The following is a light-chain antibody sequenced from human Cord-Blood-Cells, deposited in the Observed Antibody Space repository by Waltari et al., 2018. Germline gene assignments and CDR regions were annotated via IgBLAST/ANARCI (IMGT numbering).Light chain of an antibody. CDR3: SSYTSSSTFYV. J-gene: IGLJ1*01. CDR2: DVS. V-gene: IGLV2-14*01. Sequence: QSALTQPASVSGSPGQSITISCTGTSSDVGGYNYVSWYQQHPGKAPKLMFYDVSNRPSGVSNRFSGCKSGNTASLTISGLQAEDEADYYCSSYTSSSTFYVFGTGTKVTVL. CDR1: SSDVGGYNY.